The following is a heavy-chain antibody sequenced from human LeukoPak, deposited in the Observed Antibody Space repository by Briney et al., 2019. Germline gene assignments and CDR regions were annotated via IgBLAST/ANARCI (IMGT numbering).Heavy chain of an antibody. J-gene: IGHJ6*04. V-gene: IGHV3-30*02. Sequence: GGSLRLSCTASGFTFSSYGMHWGRQAPGTGLELVAFIRDDGSKKYYADSVKGRFTISRDNSKNTLYLQMNSLRAEDTAVYYCAELGITMIGGVWGKGTTVTISS. CDR2: IRDDGSKK. D-gene: IGHD3-10*02. CDR1: GFTFSSYG. CDR3: AELGITMIGGV.